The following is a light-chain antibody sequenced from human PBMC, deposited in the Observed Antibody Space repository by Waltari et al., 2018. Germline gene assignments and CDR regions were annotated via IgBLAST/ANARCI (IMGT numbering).Light chain of an antibody. CDR3: SSYTTSGTLI. CDR1: IRSVGAYNY. V-gene: IGLV2-14*03. CDR2: AVT. Sequence: QSALTQPASVSGSPGQSITISCTGTIRSVGAYNYVSWYQQHPGTPPQLLIYAVTKPPSGVSNRFSGSKSGTTASLTISGLQAEDEADFYCSSYTTSGTLIFGGGTKLTVL. J-gene: IGLJ2*01.